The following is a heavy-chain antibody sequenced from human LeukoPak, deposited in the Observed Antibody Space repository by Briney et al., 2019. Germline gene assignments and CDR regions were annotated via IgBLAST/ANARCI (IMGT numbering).Heavy chain of an antibody. V-gene: IGHV4-61*10. CDR3: ARVGARYYMDV. J-gene: IGHJ6*03. CDR1: GGSISSNSYY. Sequence: PSETLSLTCTVSGGSISSNSYYWTWIRQPAGKGLEWIGYIYYSGSTNYNPSLKSRVSISVDTSKNQFSLNLSSVTAADTAVYYCARVGARYYMDVWGKGTTVTISS. D-gene: IGHD3-16*01. CDR2: IYYSGST.